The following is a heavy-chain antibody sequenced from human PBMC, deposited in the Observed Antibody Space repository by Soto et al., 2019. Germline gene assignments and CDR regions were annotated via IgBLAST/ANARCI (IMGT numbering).Heavy chain of an antibody. D-gene: IGHD4-17*01. CDR2: ISGSGGST. CDR1: GFTFSSYA. Sequence: GGSLRLSCAASGFTFSSYAMSWVRQAPGKGLEWVSAISGSGGSTYYADSVKGRFTISRDNSKNKLYLQMNSLRDEVTAVYYCAKVVYGDPSSVVPYYYYYGLVVWGQGTTVTVSS. V-gene: IGHV3-23*01. CDR3: AKVVYGDPSSVVPYYYYYGLVV. J-gene: IGHJ6*02.